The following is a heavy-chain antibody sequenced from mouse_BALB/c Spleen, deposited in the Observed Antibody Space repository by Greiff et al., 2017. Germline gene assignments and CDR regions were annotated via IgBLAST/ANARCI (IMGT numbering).Heavy chain of an antibody. D-gene: IGHD2-10*02. CDR3: TRSYGNYVRYYFDY. CDR2: IYPGNSDT. CDR1: GYTFTSYW. V-gene: IGHV1-5*01. J-gene: IGHJ2*01. Sequence: EVQLQQSGTVLARPGASVKMSCKASGYTFTSYWMHWVKQRPGQGLEWIGAIYPGNSDTSYNQKFKGKAKLTAVTSTSTAYMELSSLTNEDSAVYYCTRSYGNYVRYYFDYWGQGTTLTVSS.